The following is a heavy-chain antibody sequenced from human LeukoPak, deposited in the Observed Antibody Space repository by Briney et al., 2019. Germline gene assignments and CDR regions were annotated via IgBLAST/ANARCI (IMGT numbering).Heavy chain of an antibody. V-gene: IGHV4-39*01. CDR2: IYYSGST. Sequence: ETLSLTCTVSGGSISSSSYYWGWIRQPPGKGLEWFGSIYYSGSTYYNPSLKSRVTISVDTSKKQFYLKLSSVTAADTAVYYCARRAVAGKGAFDIWGQGTMVTVSS. J-gene: IGHJ3*02. CDR1: GGSISSSSYY. D-gene: IGHD6-19*01. CDR3: ARRAVAGKGAFDI.